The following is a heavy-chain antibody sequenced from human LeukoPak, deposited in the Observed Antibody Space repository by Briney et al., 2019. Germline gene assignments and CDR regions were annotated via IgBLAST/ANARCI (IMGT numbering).Heavy chain of an antibody. CDR2: IYSGGST. CDR1: GFTVSSNY. D-gene: IGHD4-11*01. J-gene: IGHJ6*02. CDR3: AQGTYSDYYYYYGVDV. Sequence: GGSLRLSCAASGFTVSSNYMTWVRQAPGKGLEWVSLIYSGGSTSYADSVRGRFTISRDNSKNTLYLQMNSLRAEDTAVYYCAQGTYSDYYYYYGVDVWGLGTTVTVSS. V-gene: IGHV3-66*01.